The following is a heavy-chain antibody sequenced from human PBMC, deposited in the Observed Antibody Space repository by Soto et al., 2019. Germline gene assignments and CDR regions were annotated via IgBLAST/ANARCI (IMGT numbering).Heavy chain of an antibody. J-gene: IGHJ4*02. CDR1: GYTFSKYW. D-gene: IGHD3-10*01. CDR2: IYPGDSDA. CDR3: ARQGGEYNNMSDY. Sequence: GESLKISCKGSGYTFSKYWIGWVRQTPGKGLEWMGMIYPGDSDARYSPSFEGQVTFSVDKSINTAYLQWNSLKASDTAMYYCARQGGEYNNMSDYWGQGTLVPAS. V-gene: IGHV5-51*01.